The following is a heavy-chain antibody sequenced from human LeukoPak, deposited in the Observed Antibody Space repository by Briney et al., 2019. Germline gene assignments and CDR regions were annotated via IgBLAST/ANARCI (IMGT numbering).Heavy chain of an antibody. V-gene: IGHV4-38-2*02. CDR1: GYSISSGYY. J-gene: IGHJ5*02. CDR2: IYHSGST. D-gene: IGHD3-10*01. CDR3: ARDRPPMVRGEGFDP. Sequence: PSETLSLTCTVSGYSISSGYYWGWIRQPPGKGLEWIGSIYHSGSTYYNPSLKSRVTISVDTSKNQFSLKLSSVTAADTAVYYCARDRPPMVRGEGFDPWGQGTLVTVSS.